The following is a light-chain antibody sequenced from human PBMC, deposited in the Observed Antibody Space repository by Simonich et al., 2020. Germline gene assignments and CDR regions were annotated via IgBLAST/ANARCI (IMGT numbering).Light chain of an antibody. CDR3: VLYMGSGIWV. J-gene: IGLJ3*02. Sequence: QTVVTQEPSFSVSPGGTVTLTCGLSSGSVSTSYYPSWYQQTPGQAPLTLISSTNARSSGFPERVSGSILGNKAALTITGAQADDESDYYCVLYMGSGIWVFGGGTKLTVL. CDR1: SGSVSTSYY. V-gene: IGLV8-61*01. CDR2: STN.